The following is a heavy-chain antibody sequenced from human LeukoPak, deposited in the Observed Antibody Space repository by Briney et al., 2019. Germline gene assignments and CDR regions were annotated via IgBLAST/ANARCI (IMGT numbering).Heavy chain of an antibody. CDR2: IIPIFGTA. J-gene: IGHJ3*02. V-gene: IGHV1-69*13. Sequence: SVKVSCKASGGTFSSYAISWVRQAPGQGLEWMGGIIPIFGTANYAQKFQGRVTITADESTSTAYMELSSLRSEDTAVYYCARGGCSWYVGAFDIWGQGTMVTVSS. D-gene: IGHD6-13*01. CDR1: GGTFSSYA. CDR3: ARGGCSWYVGAFDI.